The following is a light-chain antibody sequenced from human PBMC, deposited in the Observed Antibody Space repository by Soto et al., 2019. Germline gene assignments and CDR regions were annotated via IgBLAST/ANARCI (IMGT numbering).Light chain of an antibody. CDR1: SSNIGAEYD. J-gene: IGLJ1*01. V-gene: IGLV1-40*01. CDR3: QSYDSSLTTFV. Sequence: SVLTQPPSVSGAPGQRVAISCTGSSSNIGAEYDVHWYQQLPGTAPKRLIYGDNNRPSGVPDRFSGSKSGTSASLAITGLQPEDEADYYCQSYDSSLTTFVFGTGTKVTGL. CDR2: GDN.